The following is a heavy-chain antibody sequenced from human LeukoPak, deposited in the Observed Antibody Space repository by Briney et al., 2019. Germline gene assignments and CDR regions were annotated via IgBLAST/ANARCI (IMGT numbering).Heavy chain of an antibody. CDR3: ARDGYGDYVPDGMDV. J-gene: IGHJ6*02. V-gene: IGHV1-46*01. D-gene: IGHD4-17*01. CDR1: GYTFTSYY. CDR2: INPSGGST. Sequence: GASVKVSCEASGYTFTSYYMHWVRQAPGQGLEWMGIINPSGGSTSYAQKFQGRVTMTRDTSTSTVYMELSSLRSEDTAVYYCARDGYGDYVPDGMDVWGQGTTVTVSS.